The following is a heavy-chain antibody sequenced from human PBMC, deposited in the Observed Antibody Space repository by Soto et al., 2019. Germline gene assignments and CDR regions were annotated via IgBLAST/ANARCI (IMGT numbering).Heavy chain of an antibody. CDR3: ARVWLQLMGPNWFDP. CDR2: IDHSGTA. CDR1: GGSFSGYY. D-gene: IGHD5-12*01. V-gene: IGHV4-34*01. Sequence: PSETLSLTCAVHGGSFSGYYWTWIRQSPGKGLEWIAEIDHSGTANYNPALKSRVAISVDTSRNQFSLKLSSVTAADTAVYYCARVWLQLMGPNWFDPWGQGTLVTVS. J-gene: IGHJ5*02.